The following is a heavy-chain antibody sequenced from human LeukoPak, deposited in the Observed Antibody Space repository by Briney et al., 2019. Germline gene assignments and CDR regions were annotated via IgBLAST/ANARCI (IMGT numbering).Heavy chain of an antibody. J-gene: IGHJ3*02. Sequence: GESLKISCKVSGYSFTNYLIGWVRQMPGKGLEWMGIIYPGDSETRYSPSFQGQVTISADESITTAYLQWSSLKASDTATYYCGRQRVECRAGSCRLRPRHDALGIWGQGTMVSDSS. D-gene: IGHD2-15*01. CDR1: GYSFTNYL. CDR2: IYPGDSET. V-gene: IGHV5-51*01. CDR3: GRQRVECRAGSCRLRPRHDALGI.